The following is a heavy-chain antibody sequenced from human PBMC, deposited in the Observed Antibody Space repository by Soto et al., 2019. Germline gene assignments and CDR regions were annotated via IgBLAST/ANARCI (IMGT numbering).Heavy chain of an antibody. Sequence: QITVKGSGPTLVKPTQTLTLTCSLSGISLSTSGVGLGWIRQTPGKALEWLALIYWNDDKHYTPSLKSRLTNTKDTSKNQAVLTMPNMDPVDTATYYCARGLATLPVFAFDVWGQGTVVTDSS. D-gene: IGHD6-6*01. J-gene: IGHJ3*01. V-gene: IGHV2-5*01. CDR1: GISLSTSGVG. CDR2: IYWNDDK. CDR3: ARGLATLPVFAFDV.